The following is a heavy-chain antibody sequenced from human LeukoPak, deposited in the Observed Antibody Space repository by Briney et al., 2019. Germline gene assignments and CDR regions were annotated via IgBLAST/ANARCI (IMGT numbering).Heavy chain of an antibody. CDR2: IYHSGST. V-gene: IGHV4-38-2*02. CDR1: GYSISSGYY. J-gene: IGHJ4*02. D-gene: IGHD3-10*01. CDR3: ARRVSGYLTKRYYFDY. Sequence: SETLSLTCTVSGYSISSGYYWGWIRQPPGKGLEWIGSIYHSGSTNYNPSLKSRVTISVDTSKNQFSLKLSSVTAADTAVYYCARRVSGYLTKRYYFDYWGQGTLVTVSS.